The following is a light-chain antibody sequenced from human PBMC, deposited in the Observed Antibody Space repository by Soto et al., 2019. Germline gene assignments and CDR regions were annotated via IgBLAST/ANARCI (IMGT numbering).Light chain of an antibody. V-gene: IGLV2-23*01. J-gene: IGLJ1*01. Sequence: QSALTQPASVSGSPGQSITISCTGTSSDVGSYNLVSWYQQHPDKAPKILIYDGIERPSGVSNRFSGSKSGNTASLTISGLQAEDEADYYCCSYAGSSTPYVFGTGTKLTVL. CDR1: SSDVGSYNL. CDR3: CSYAGSSTPYV. CDR2: DGI.